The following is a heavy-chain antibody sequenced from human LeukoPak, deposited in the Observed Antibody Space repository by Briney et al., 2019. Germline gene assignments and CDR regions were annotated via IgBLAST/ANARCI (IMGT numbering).Heavy chain of an antibody. Sequence: PGGSLRLSCAASGFTFSNYWMHWVRQAPGKGLVWVSRINSDGSSTSYADSVKGRFTISRDNAKNTLYLQMNSLRAEDTAVYYCARDFLRKYWEDQGSLPGVWGQGTLVTVSS. CDR1: GFTFSNYW. J-gene: IGHJ4*02. V-gene: IGHV3-74*01. CDR3: ARDFLRKYWEDQGSLPGV. CDR2: INSDGSST. D-gene: IGHD3-3*01.